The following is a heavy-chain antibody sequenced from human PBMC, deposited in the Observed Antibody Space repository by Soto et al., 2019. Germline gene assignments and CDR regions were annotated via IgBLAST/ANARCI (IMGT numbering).Heavy chain of an antibody. Sequence: GASVEVSCEASCFPFTGRSMQSVRQAPGKRVAGRGWINPNSGGTNYAQKFQGWVTMTRDTSISTAYMELSRLRSDDTAVYYCARVAYYYDSSGYSGPPYYYGMDVWGQGTTVTVSS. CDR1: CFPFTGRS. CDR2: INPNSGGT. V-gene: IGHV1-2*04. CDR3: ARVAYYYDSSGYSGPPYYYGMDV. D-gene: IGHD3-22*01. J-gene: IGHJ6*02.